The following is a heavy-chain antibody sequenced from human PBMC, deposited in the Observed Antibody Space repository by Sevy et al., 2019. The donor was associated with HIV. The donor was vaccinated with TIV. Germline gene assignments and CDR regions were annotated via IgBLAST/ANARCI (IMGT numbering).Heavy chain of an antibody. D-gene: IGHD3-22*01. V-gene: IGHV4-59*01. CDR1: GDSISNYF. Sequence: SETLSLTCTVSGDSISNYFWSWIRKPPGKELEWIGYIYYSGSTNYNPSLKSRVTISVDTSKNQFSLRLNSVTAADTAVYYCARDYYDNRPRGFDPWGQGTLVTVSS. J-gene: IGHJ5*02. CDR2: IYYSGST. CDR3: ARDYYDNRPRGFDP.